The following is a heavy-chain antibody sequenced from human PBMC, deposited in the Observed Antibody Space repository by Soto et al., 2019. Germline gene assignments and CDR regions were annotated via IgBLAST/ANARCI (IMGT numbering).Heavy chain of an antibody. CDR2: IIPIFDAS. Sequence: ASVKVSGKASGDTFSSHALSWVRQAPGQGLEWMGGIIPIFDASTYAQKFQGRVTISADKSTKTGYMELSSLTSEDTAVYYCARSSTTYYYQSSPYWADKEREIWGQGTMVSVSS. CDR1: GDTFSSHA. V-gene: IGHV1-69*06. D-gene: IGHD3-22*01. J-gene: IGHJ4*02. CDR3: ARSSTTYYYQSSPYWADKEREI.